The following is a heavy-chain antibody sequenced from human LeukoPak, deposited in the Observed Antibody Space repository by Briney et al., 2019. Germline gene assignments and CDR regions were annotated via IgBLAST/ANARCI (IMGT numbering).Heavy chain of an antibody. CDR1: GFTFSSYS. Sequence: GGSLRLSCAASGFTFSSYSMNWVRQAPGKGLEWVSSISSSSSYIYYADSVKGRFTISRDNAENSLYLQMNSLRAEDTAVYYCAREEAIGSSWYHTYYFDYWGQGTLVTVSS. CDR3: AREEAIGSSWYHTYYFDY. J-gene: IGHJ4*02. V-gene: IGHV3-21*01. D-gene: IGHD6-13*01. CDR2: ISSSSSYI.